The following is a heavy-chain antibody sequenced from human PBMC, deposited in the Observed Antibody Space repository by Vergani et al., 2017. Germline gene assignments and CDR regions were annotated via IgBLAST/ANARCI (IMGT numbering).Heavy chain of an antibody. D-gene: IGHD3-16*01. CDR3: AKDLLEGLGARMGFGMDV. J-gene: IGHJ6*02. CDR2: ISGNNDDV. Sequence: EVQLLESGGGLVKPGGSLRLSCVASGFTFSHYSMNWVRQAPGKGLEWVSSISGNNDDVYYADSVKGRFTISRDNAKNSLYLDMSSLRAEDTAVYYCAKDLLEGLGARMGFGMDVWGQGTTVTVSS. V-gene: IGHV3-21*01. CDR1: GFTFSHYS.